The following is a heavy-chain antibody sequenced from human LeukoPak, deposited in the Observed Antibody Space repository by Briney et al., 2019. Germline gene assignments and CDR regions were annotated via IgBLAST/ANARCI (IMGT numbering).Heavy chain of an antibody. D-gene: IGHD6-25*01. CDR3: AREVYSSGSFDY. CDR1: GDSMSPYY. J-gene: IGHJ4*02. CDR2: IYYSGST. V-gene: IGHV4-59*01. Sequence: SETLSLTCTVSGDSMSPYYWSWIRQTPGKRLEWIGYIYYSGSTTYNPSLTSRVAISVDPSKNRFSLKLTSVTAADTAVYYCAREVYSSGSFDYWGQGTLVTVSS.